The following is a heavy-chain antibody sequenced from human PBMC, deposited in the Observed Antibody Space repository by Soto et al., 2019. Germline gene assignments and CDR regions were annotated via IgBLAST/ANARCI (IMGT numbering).Heavy chain of an antibody. CDR3: AKDKSRVSTEYYFDY. V-gene: IGHV3-9*01. CDR1: GFTFDDYA. J-gene: IGHJ4*02. CDR2: ISWNSGSI. D-gene: IGHD6-13*01. Sequence: EVQLVESGGGLVQPGRSLRLSCAASGFTFDDYAMHWVRQAPGKGLEWVSGISWNSGSIGYADSVKGRFTISRDNAKNSLYLQMNSLRAEDTALYYCAKDKSRVSTEYYFDYWGQGTLVTVSS.